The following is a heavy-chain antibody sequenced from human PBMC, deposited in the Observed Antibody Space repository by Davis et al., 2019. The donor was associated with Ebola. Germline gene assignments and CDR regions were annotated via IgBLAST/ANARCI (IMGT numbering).Heavy chain of an antibody. J-gene: IGHJ6*02. CDR3: ARAMVATAPTYGMDV. V-gene: IGHV1-3*01. Sequence: AASVTVSCKASGYTFTSYAMHWVRQAPGHRLEWMGWINAGNGNTKYSQKFQGRVTITRDTSASTAYMELSSLRSEDTAVYYCARAMVATAPTYGMDVWGQGTTVTVSS. D-gene: IGHD5-12*01. CDR1: GYTFTSYA. CDR2: INAGNGNT.